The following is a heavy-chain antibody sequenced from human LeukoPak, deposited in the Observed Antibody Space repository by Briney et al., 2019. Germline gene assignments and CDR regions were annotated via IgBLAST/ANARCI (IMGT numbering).Heavy chain of an antibody. V-gene: IGHV4-59*01. Sequence: PSETLSLTCTVSGGSISSYYWSWIRQPPGKGLEWIGYIYYSGSTNYNPSLKSRVTISVDTSKNQFSLKLSSVTAADTAIYYCARGGDVHNYPQGYWGQGTLVTVSS. CDR2: IYYSGST. J-gene: IGHJ4*02. CDR3: ARGGDVHNYPQGY. D-gene: IGHD5-24*01. CDR1: GGSISSYY.